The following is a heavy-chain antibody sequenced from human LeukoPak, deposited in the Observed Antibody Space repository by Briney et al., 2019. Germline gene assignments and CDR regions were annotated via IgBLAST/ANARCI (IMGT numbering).Heavy chain of an antibody. CDR3: TVEFLLWWTVRDY. CDR2: IKSKTDGGTT. J-gene: IGHJ4*02. Sequence: GGSLRLSCAASGFTFSNAWMSWVRQAPGKGLEWVGRIKSKTDGGTTDYAAPVKGRFTISRDDSKNTLYLQMNSLKTEDTAVYYCTVEFLLWWTVRDYWGQGTLVPVSS. CDR1: GFTFSNAW. V-gene: IGHV3-15*01. D-gene: IGHD3-10*01.